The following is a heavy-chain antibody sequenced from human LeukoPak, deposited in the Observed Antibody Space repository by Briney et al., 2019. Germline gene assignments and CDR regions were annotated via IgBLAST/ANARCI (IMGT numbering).Heavy chain of an antibody. CDR1: GYSFTSYW. CDR3: ARGPSEYCSSTSCYYFDY. D-gene: IGHD2-2*01. J-gene: IGHJ4*02. V-gene: IGHV5-51*01. Sequence: GESLKISCKGSGYSFTSYWIGWVRQMPGKGLEWMGIIYPGDSDTRYSPSFQGQVTISADKSISTAYLQWSSLKASDTAMYYCARGPSEYCSSTSCYYFDYWGQGTLVTVSS. CDR2: IYPGDSDT.